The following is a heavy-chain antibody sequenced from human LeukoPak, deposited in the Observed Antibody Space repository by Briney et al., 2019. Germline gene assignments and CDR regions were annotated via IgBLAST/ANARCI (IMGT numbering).Heavy chain of an antibody. D-gene: IGHD1-26*01. CDR3: ARTGATLGKYYFDY. CDR2: IYTSGST. Sequence: SETLSLTCAVSGGSISSYYWSWIRQPAGKELEWIGRIYTSGSTNYNPSLKSRVTMSVDTSKNQFSLKLSSVTAADTAVYYCARTGATLGKYYFDYWGQGTLVTVSS. CDR1: GGSISSYY. J-gene: IGHJ4*02. V-gene: IGHV4-4*07.